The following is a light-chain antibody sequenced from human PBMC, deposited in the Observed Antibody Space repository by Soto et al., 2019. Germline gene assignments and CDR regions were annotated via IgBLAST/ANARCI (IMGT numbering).Light chain of an antibody. Sequence: QSALTQPASVSGSPGQSITISCTGTSSDVGGYYSVSWYQQHPGKAPKLMIYDVTNRPSGVSNRFSGSKSGNTASLTISGLQAEDEADYYCSSYTSSSTDVVGTGTKVTVL. V-gene: IGLV2-14*01. J-gene: IGLJ1*01. CDR2: DVT. CDR3: SSYTSSSTDV. CDR1: SSDVGGYYS.